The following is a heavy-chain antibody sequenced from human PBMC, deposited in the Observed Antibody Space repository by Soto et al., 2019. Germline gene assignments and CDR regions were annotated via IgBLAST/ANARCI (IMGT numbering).Heavy chain of an antibody. CDR3: ARGQPATYYYDSSGYYNPLGFDY. Sequence: PGKGLEWIGYIYYSGSTYYNPSLKSRVTISVDTSKNQFSLKLSSVTAADTAVYYCARGQPATYYYDSSGYYNPLGFDYWGQGTLVTGSS. J-gene: IGHJ4*02. D-gene: IGHD3-22*01. V-gene: IGHV4-31*02. CDR2: IYYSGST.